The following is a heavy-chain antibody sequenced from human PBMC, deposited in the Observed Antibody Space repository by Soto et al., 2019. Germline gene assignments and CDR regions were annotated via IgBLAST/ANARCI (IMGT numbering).Heavy chain of an antibody. J-gene: IGHJ6*02. V-gene: IGHV3-7*05. D-gene: IGHD6-13*01. CDR1: GFTFSSYW. CDR2: IKQDGSEK. Sequence: GGSLRLSCAASGFTFSSYWMSWVRQAPGKGLEWVANIKQDGSEKYYVDSVKGRFTISRDNAKNSLYLQMNSLRAEDTAVYYCARARVHEEQLVKFYYYYGMDVWGQGTTVTVSS. CDR3: ARARVHEEQLVKFYYYYGMDV.